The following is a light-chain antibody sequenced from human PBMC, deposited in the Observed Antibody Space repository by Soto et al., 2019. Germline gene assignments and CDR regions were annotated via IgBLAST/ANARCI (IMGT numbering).Light chain of an antibody. J-gene: IGKJ4*01. Sequence: EIVLTQSPGTLSLSPGETATLSCRASQSVSSSYLAWYQQKPGQAPRLLIYGASSRATGIPDRFSGSGSGTDFTLTISRLEPEDFAVYYCQQYGSSPRALTFGGGTKVDIK. CDR1: QSVSSSY. CDR2: GAS. CDR3: QQYGSSPRALT. V-gene: IGKV3-20*01.